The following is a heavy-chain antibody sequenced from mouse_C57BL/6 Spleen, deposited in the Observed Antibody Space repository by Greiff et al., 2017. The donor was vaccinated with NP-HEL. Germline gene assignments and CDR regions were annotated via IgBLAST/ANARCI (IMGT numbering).Heavy chain of an antibody. Sequence: VQLKESGPELVKPGASVKMSCKASGYTFTDYNMHWVKQSHGKSLEWIGYINPNNGGTSYNQKFKGKATLTVNKSSSTAYMELRSLTSEDSAVYYCAREIYYYGSIAYWGQGTLVTVSA. CDR1: GYTFTDYN. V-gene: IGHV1-22*01. CDR2: INPNNGGT. J-gene: IGHJ3*01. CDR3: AREIYYYGSIAY. D-gene: IGHD1-1*01.